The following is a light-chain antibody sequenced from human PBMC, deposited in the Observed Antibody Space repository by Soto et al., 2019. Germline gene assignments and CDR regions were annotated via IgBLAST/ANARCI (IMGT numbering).Light chain of an antibody. CDR1: QSISSW. J-gene: IGKJ1*01. V-gene: IGKV1-5*01. Sequence: DIQMTQSPSTLSASVGDRVTITCRASQSISSWLAWYQQKPGKAPKLLIYDASSLESGVPSRFSVSGSGTEFTINISSLQPDDGATYDCQQYNSYSLTFGQGTKVEIK. CDR3: QQYNSYSLT. CDR2: DAS.